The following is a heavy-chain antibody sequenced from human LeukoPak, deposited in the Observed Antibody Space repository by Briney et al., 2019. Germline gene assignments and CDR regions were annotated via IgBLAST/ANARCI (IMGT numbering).Heavy chain of an antibody. CDR1: GFTFGDYA. J-gene: IGHJ4*02. V-gene: IGHV3-49*04. D-gene: IGHD4-11*01. CDR3: TRDWGATVHAFDF. Sequence: RSQRLSCTGSGFTFGDYAMSWVRQAPGKGLEWVGFIRSKAYGGTTEYAASVKGRFTISRDDSRSIAYLQMNSLKTEDTALYYCTRDWGATVHAFDFWGQGTLVTVSS. CDR2: IRSKAYGGTT.